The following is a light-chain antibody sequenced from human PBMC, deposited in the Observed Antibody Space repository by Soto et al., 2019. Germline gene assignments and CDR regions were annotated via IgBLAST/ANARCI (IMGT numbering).Light chain of an antibody. V-gene: IGKV1-33*01. Sequence: DIQMTQSPSSLSASVGDRVTITCQASQDISNFLNLFQQKPGKAPKFLIYDASNLETGVPSRFSGSGSGTDFTFTITSLQPEDIATYYCQQYDNLPITFGQGTRLEIK. CDR2: DAS. CDR1: QDISNF. J-gene: IGKJ5*01. CDR3: QQYDNLPIT.